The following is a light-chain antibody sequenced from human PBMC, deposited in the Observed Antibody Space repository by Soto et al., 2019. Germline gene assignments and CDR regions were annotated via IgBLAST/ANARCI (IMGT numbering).Light chain of an antibody. V-gene: IGKV3-15*01. Sequence: EKVMTQSPATLSVSPGERATLSCRASQNVKTRLAWYQQKPGQAPRLLIYDAFTRATGIPARFSGSASGTEFTLTVSSLQSEDCAVYYCQQYDELPLTFGGGPKVEIK. CDR1: QNVKTR. J-gene: IGKJ4*02. CDR2: DAF. CDR3: QQYDELPLT.